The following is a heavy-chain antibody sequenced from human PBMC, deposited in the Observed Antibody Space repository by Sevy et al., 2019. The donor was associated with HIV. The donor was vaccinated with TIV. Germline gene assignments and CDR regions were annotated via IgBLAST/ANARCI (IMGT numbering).Heavy chain of an antibody. J-gene: IGHJ1*01. CDR1: GFTFSSYA. CDR2: ISGSGGST. V-gene: IGHV3-23*01. D-gene: IGHD3-22*01. Sequence: GGSLRLSCAASGFTFSSYAMSWVRQAPGKGLEWVSAISGSGGSTYYADSVKGRFTISRDNSKNTLYLQMNSLRAEDTAVYYCAKDGDSSGYYHAEDFQHWGQGTLVTVSS. CDR3: AKDGDSSGYYHAEDFQH.